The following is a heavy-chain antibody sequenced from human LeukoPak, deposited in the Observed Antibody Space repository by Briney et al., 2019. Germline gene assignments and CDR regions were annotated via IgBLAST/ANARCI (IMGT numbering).Heavy chain of an antibody. V-gene: IGHV4-4*02. D-gene: IGHD2-2*01. Sequence: SETLSLTCAVSGGSISSSNWWSWVRQPPGKGLEWIGEIYHSGSTNYNPSLKSRVTISVDKSKNQFSLKLSSVTAADTAVYYCARDARRLVVVVPAATNYYYYGMDVWGQGTTVTVSS. CDR1: GGSISSSNW. CDR3: ARDARRLVVVVPAATNYYYYGMDV. J-gene: IGHJ6*02. CDR2: IYHSGST.